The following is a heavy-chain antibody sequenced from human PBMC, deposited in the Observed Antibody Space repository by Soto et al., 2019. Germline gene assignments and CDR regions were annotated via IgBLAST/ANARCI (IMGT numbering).Heavy chain of an antibody. Sequence: QVQLVESGGGVVQPGRSLGLSCAASGFTFSSYAMHWVRQAPGKGLEWVAVISYDGSHKNYGDSVKGRFTISRDHSQNTVYLQMNSLRGEDTAVYYCARDPYGGTSLYFDYWGQGTRVTVSS. V-gene: IGHV3-30*14. CDR2: ISYDGSHK. J-gene: IGHJ4*02. CDR3: ARDPYGGTSLYFDY. CDR1: GFTFSSYA. D-gene: IGHD2-15*01.